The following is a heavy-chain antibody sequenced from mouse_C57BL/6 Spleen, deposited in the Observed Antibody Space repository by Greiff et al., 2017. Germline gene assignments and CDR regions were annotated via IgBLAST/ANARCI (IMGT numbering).Heavy chain of an antibody. V-gene: IGHV1-62-3*01. CDR3: ARERAYGYGGY. CDR2: IDPNSGGT. J-gene: IGHJ2*01. CDR1: GYTFTSYW. D-gene: IGHD2-2*01. Sequence: QVQLQQPGAELVKPGASVKLSCKASGYTFTSYWMHWVKQRPGRGLEWIGRIDPNSGGTKYNEKFKSKATLTVDNPSSTAYMQLSSLTSEDSAVYDCARERAYGYGGYWGQGTTLTVSS.